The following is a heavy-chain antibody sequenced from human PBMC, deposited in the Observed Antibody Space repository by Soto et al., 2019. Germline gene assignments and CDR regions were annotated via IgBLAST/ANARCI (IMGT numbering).Heavy chain of an antibody. V-gene: IGHV2-70*01. CDR2: IDWDDDK. D-gene: IGHD3-22*01. CDR1: GFSLSTSGMC. J-gene: IGHJ4*02. CDR3: ARMSYYYDSSGYYSLVFDY. Sequence: SGPTLVNPTQTLTLTCTFSGFSLSTSGMCVSWIRQPPGKALEWLALIDWDDDKYYSTSLKTRLTISKDTSKNQVVLTMTNMDPVDTATYYCARMSYYYDSSGYYSLVFDYWGQGTLVSVSS.